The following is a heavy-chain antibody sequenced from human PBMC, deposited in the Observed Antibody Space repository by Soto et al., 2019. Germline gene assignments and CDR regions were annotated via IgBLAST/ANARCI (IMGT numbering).Heavy chain of an antibody. CDR1: GASISSYF. D-gene: IGHD2-2*01. V-gene: IGHV4-4*07. CDR2: SYTSGST. Sequence: PSETLSLTCTVSGASISSYFWSWIRQPAGKGLEWIGRSYTSGSTDYNPSLESRLTMSVDTSKKQVSLKLTSVPAADTAVYYCEASCSSPSGYGTQVWGQANSVPVSS. CDR3: EASCSSPSGYGTQV. J-gene: IGHJ6*02.